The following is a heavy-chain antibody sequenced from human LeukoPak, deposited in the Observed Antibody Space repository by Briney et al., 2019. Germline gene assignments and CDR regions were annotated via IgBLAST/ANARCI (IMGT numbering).Heavy chain of an antibody. J-gene: IGHJ3*02. CDR3: ANIGYCSGGSCYPPGADAFDI. CDR2: IYPGDSDT. CDR1: GYSFTSYW. Sequence: GESLKISCKGSGYSFTSYWIGWVRQMPGKGLEWMGIIYPGDSDTRYSPSFQGQVTISADKSISTAYLQWSSLKASDTAMYYCANIGYCSGGSCYPPGADAFDIWGQGTMVTVSS. D-gene: IGHD2-15*01. V-gene: IGHV5-51*01.